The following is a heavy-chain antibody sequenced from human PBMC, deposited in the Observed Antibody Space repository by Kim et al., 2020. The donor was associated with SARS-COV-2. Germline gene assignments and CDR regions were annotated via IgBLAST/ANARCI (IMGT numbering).Heavy chain of an antibody. V-gene: IGHV1-18*01. CDR3: ARGITVFSTFDI. D-gene: IGHD2-8*01. CDR2: ISAYNGNT. J-gene: IGHJ3*02. CDR1: GYTFTSYG. Sequence: ASVKVSCKASGYTFTSYGISWVRQAPGQGLEWMGRISAYNGNTNYAQKFQGRVTMTTDTSTSTAYMELRSLRSDDTAVYYCARGITVFSTFDIWGQGTMVTVSS.